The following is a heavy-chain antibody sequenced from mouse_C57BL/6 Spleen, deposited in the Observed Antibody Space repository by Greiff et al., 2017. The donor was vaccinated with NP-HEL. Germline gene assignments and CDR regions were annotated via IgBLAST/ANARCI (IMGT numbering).Heavy chain of an antibody. V-gene: IGHV1-15*01. J-gene: IGHJ3*01. Sequence: QVQLQQSGAELVRPGASVTLSCKASGYTFTDYEMHWVKQTPVHGLEWIGAIDPETGGTAYNQKFKGKAILTADKSSSTAYMELRSLTSEDSAVYYCTRSLYYGSSYWFAYWGQGTLVTVSA. CDR2: IDPETGGT. CDR1: GYTFTDYE. CDR3: TRSLYYGSSYWFAY. D-gene: IGHD1-1*01.